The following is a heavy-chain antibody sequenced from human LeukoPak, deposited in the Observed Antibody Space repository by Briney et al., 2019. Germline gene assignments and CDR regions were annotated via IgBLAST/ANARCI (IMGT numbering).Heavy chain of an antibody. CDR2: ISHHGSDQ. V-gene: IGHV3-30*04. CDR3: GKEDSENSFRWLDP. Sequence: GGSLRLSCAASGVTFSSLAMHWVRQAPGKGLEWVAVISHHGSDQYYADSVKGRFTIFRDNSKSTLYLQMNSLRVEDTAVYYCGKEDSENSFRWLDPWGQGTLVTVSS. J-gene: IGHJ5*02. D-gene: IGHD4-23*01. CDR1: GVTFSSLA.